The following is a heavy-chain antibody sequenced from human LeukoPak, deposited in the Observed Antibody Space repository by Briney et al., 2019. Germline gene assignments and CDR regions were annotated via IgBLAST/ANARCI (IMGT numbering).Heavy chain of an antibody. CDR1: GFTFSSYW. J-gene: IGHJ6*02. D-gene: IGHD6-6*01. V-gene: IGHV3-7*03. Sequence: PGGSLRLSCAASGFTFSSYWMSWVRQAPGKGLEWVANIKQDGSEKYYVDSVKGRFTISRDNAKNSLYLQMNSLRAEDTAVYYCAREGTSIAARPDYGMDVWGQGTTVTVS. CDR2: IKQDGSEK. CDR3: AREGTSIAARPDYGMDV.